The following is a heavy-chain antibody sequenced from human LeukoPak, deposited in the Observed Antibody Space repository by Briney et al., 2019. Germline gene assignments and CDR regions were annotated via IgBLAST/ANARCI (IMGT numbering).Heavy chain of an antibody. V-gene: IGHV4-30-4*01. CDR1: GGSISSYY. Sequence: SETLSLTCTVSGGSISSYYWSWIRQPPGKGLEWIGYIYYSGSTYYNPSLKSRVTISVDTSKNQFSLKLSSVTAADTAVYYCARDWVMTPLGAFDIWGQGTMVTVSS. J-gene: IGHJ3*02. CDR3: ARDWVMTPLGAFDI. D-gene: IGHD2-21*01. CDR2: IYYSGST.